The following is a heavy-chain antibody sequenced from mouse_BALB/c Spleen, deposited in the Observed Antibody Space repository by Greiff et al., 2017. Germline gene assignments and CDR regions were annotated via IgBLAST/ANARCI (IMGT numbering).Heavy chain of an antibody. CDR3: VRERYYAMDY. V-gene: IGHV10-3*03. CDR1: GFTFNTYA. CDR2: IRSKSNNYAT. Sequence: DVKLVESGGGLVQPKGSLKLSCAASGFTFNTYAMHWVCQAPGKGLEWVARIRSKSNNYATYYADSVKDRFTISRDDSQSMLYLQMNNLKTEDTAMYYCVRERYYAMDYWGQGTSVTVSS. J-gene: IGHJ4*01.